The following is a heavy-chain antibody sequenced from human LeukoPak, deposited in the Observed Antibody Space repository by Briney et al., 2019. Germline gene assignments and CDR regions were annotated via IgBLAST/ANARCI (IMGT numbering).Heavy chain of an antibody. D-gene: IGHD2-21*02. V-gene: IGHV3-23*01. CDR3: AKMDVSDCDHGFYYMGV. J-gene: IGHJ6*03. CDR2: ISGIGGST. Sequence: PGGSLRLSCAASGFTFSSYAMSWVRQAPGKGLEWVSAISGIGGSTYYADSVKGRFTISRDNSKNTLYRQMTSLRAQHTALYYCAKMDVSDCDHGFYYMGVWGKGTTVTVSS. CDR1: GFTFSSYA.